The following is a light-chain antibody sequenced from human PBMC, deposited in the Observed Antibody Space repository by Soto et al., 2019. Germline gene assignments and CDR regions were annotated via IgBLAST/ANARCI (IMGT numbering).Light chain of an antibody. CDR2: DAS. CDR3: QQYHIWYT. J-gene: IGKJ2*01. V-gene: IGKV3D-15*01. CDR1: QSVRSN. Sequence: EIVMTQSPATLSVSPGERATLSCRASQSVRSNLAWYQQKPGQAPRLLIYDASTRATGIPPRFSGSGSGTEFTLTISSLQSEDFAVYYCQQYHIWYTFGQGTELEIK.